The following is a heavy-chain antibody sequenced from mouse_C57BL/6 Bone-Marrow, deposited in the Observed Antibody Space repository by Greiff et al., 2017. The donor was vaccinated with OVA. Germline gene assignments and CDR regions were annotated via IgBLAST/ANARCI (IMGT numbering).Heavy chain of an antibody. CDR2: LWSGGST. D-gene: IGHD3-3*01. CDR3: ARKGGRGFAY. CDR1: GFSLTSYG. V-gene: IGHV2-2*01. J-gene: IGHJ3*01. Sequence: VMLVESGPGLVQPSQSLSITCTVSGFSLTSYGVHWVRQSPGKGLAWLGVLWSGGSTDYNAAFISRLSISKDNSKSQVFFKMNSLQADDTAIYYCARKGGRGFAYWGQGTLVTVSA.